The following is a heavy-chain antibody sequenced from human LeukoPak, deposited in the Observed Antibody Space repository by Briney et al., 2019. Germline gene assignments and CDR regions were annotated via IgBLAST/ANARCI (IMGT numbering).Heavy chain of an antibody. CDR1: GGSFSGYY. J-gene: IGHJ4*02. CDR3: ARGGKYQLLDY. CDR2: INHSGST. D-gene: IGHD2-2*01. V-gene: IGHV4-34*01. Sequence: PSETLSLTCAVYGGSFSGYYWSWIRQPPGKGLEWIGEINHSGSTNYNPSLKSRVTISVDTSKNQFSLKLSSVTAADTAVYYCARGGKYQLLDYWGQGTLVTVSS.